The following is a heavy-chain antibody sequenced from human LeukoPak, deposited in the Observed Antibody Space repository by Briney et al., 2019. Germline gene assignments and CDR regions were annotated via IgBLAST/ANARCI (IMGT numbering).Heavy chain of an antibody. CDR3: ARDAYYYYDSSGYYQYYFDY. D-gene: IGHD3-22*01. V-gene: IGHV1-46*01. J-gene: IGHJ4*02. Sequence: ASVKVSCKASGYTLTSYYMHGVRQAPGQGLEWMGIINPSGGRTSYAQKFQGRVSMTMDTSTSTVYMELSSLRSEDTAVYYCARDAYYYYDSSGYYQYYFDYWGQGTLVTVSS. CDR2: INPSGGRT. CDR1: GYTLTSYY.